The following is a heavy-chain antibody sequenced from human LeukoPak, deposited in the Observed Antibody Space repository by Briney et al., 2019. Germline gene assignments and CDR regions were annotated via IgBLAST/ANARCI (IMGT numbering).Heavy chain of an antibody. J-gene: IGHJ4*02. CDR2: IIPIFGTA. Sequence: SVKVSCKASGGTFSSYAISWVRQAPGHGLEWMGGIIPIFGTANYAQKFQGRVTITADESTSTAYMELSSLRSEDKAVYYCARSVAAAGPMGSYFDYWGQGTLVTVSS. CDR1: GGTFSSYA. CDR3: ARSVAAAGPMGSYFDY. D-gene: IGHD6-13*01. V-gene: IGHV1-69*13.